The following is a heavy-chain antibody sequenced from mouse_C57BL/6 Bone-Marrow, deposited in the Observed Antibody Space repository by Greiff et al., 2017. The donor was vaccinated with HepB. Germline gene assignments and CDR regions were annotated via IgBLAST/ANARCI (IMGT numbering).Heavy chain of an antibody. Sequence: QVQLKQPGAELVKPGASVKLSCKASGYTFTSYWMHWVKQTPGRGLEWIGRIDPNSGGTKYNEKFKGKATLTVDKPSSTAYVQLSSLTSEDTAVYYYAGRRYLDDWGTGTTVTVSS. V-gene: IGHV1-72*01. CDR3: AGRRYLDD. CDR1: GYTFTSYW. CDR2: IDPNSGGT. J-gene: IGHJ1*03.